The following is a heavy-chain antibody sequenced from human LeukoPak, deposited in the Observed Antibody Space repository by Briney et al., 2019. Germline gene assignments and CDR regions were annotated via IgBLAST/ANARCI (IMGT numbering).Heavy chain of an antibody. D-gene: IGHD3-3*01. CDR3: AREGDFWSGYYYYYYGMDV. J-gene: IGHJ6*02. V-gene: IGHV1-69*13. Sequence: GASVKVSCKASGGTFSSYAISWVRQAPGQGLEWMGGIIPILGTANYAQKFQGRVTITADESTSTAYMELSSLRSEDTAVYYCAREGDFWSGYYYYYYGMDVWGQGTTVTVSS. CDR2: IIPILGTA. CDR1: GGTFSSYA.